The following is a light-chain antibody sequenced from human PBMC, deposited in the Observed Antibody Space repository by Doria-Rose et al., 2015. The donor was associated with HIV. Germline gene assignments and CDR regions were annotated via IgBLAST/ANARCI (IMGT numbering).Light chain of an antibody. CDR3: QQLN. V-gene: IGKV1-9*01. Sequence: ISNYLAWYQQKPGKAPKLLIYAASTLESGVPSRFSGSGSGTEFTLTISSLQPEDFGTYYCQQLNFGQGTKLEIK. J-gene: IGKJ2*01. CDR2: AAS. CDR1: ISNY.